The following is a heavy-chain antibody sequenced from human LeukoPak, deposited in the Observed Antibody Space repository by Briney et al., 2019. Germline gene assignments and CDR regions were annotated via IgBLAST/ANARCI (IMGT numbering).Heavy chain of an antibody. CDR2: ISGSGGRT. Sequence: GGSLRLSCAASGFTFSSYAMSWVRQAPGKGLEWVSAISGSGGRTYYADSVKGRFTIYRENSKNTLYLQLNSLRAEDTAVYYCASQPPGYCSGGSCPGGYWGQGTLVTVSS. D-gene: IGHD2-15*01. CDR3: ASQPPGYCSGGSCPGGY. CDR1: GFTFSSYA. V-gene: IGHV3-23*01. J-gene: IGHJ4*02.